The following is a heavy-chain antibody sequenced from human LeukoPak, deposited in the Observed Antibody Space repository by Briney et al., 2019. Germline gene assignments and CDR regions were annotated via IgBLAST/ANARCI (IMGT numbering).Heavy chain of an antibody. D-gene: IGHD2-21*02. V-gene: IGHV4-39*01. CDR3: ALLYCSGDCYPDY. Sequence: SETLSLTCTVSGGSISSSSYYRGWIRQPPGRGLEWIGSIYYSGSTYYNPSLKSPVTISVDTSKNQFSLKLSSVTAADTAVYYCALLYCSGDCYPDYWGQGTLVTVSS. CDR2: IYYSGST. J-gene: IGHJ4*02. CDR1: GGSISSSSYY.